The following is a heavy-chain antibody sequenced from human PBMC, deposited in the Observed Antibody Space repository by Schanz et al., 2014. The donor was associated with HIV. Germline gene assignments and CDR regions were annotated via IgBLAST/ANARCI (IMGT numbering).Heavy chain of an antibody. CDR2: IIPIFGTT. CDR1: GGTFSSYA. J-gene: IGHJ4*02. D-gene: IGHD5-12*01. CDR3: ASDPPQNGYNSLDY. V-gene: IGHV1-69*01. Sequence: QVQLVQSGAEVKKPGASVKVSCKASGGTFSSYAISWVRQAPGQGLEWMGGIIPIFGTTNYAQNFQGRVTITADESASTAYMELSGLTSGDTAVYYCASDPPQNGYNSLDYWGQGTLVTVSS.